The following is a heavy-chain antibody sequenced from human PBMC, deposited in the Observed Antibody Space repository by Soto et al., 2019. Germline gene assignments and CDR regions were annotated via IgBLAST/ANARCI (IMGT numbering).Heavy chain of an antibody. J-gene: IGHJ4*02. CDR3: ARDQERYYDGLPQQLIIPIFDY. CDR1: GYRFTCYY. CDR2: INPNSDGT. D-gene: IGHD3-9*01. Sequence: ASVKCSSKTAGYRFTCYYIHWVRQAPGQGLEWMERINPNSDGTNFAQNMQDRVTRTRVTGITTADMELRGLRCDGASVYYCARDQERYYDGLPQQLIIPIFDYWGQGTLVTVSS. V-gene: IGHV1-2*02.